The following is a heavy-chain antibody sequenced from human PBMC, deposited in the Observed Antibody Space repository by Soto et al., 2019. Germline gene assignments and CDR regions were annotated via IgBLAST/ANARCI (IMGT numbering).Heavy chain of an antibody. CDR3: ARDRPYDILTGYPYNDAFDI. J-gene: IGHJ3*02. CDR2: ISSSSSYI. V-gene: IGHV3-21*01. D-gene: IGHD3-9*01. CDR1: GFTFSSYS. Sequence: GGSLRLSCAASGFTFSSYSMNWVRQAPGKGLEWVSSISSSSSYIYYADSVKGRFTISRGNAKSSLYLQMNSLRAEDTAVYYCARDRPYDILTGYPYNDAFDIWGQGTMVTVSS.